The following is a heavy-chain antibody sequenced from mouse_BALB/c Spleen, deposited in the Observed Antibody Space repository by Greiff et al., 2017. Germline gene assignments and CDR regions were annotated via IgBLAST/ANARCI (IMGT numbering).Heavy chain of an antibody. J-gene: IGHJ2*01. D-gene: IGHD2-4*01. CDR3: ARDDYYFDY. V-gene: IGHV1-69*02. CDR1: GYTFTSYW. Sequence: QVQLQQPGAELVKPGASVKLSCKASGYTFTSYWMHWVKQRPGQGLEWIGEIDPSDSYTNYNQKFKGKATLTVDKSSSTAYMELSSLTSEDSAVYYCARDDYYFDYWGQGTTLTVSS. CDR2: IDPSDSYT.